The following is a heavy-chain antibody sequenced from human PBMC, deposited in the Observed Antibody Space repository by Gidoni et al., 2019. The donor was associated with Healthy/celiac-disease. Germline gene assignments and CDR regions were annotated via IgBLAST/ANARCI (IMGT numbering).Heavy chain of an antibody. D-gene: IGHD6-19*01. CDR3: ARIYIAVASGALYYYCYYYLDV. V-gene: IGHV2-26*01. CDR2: IFSNDKK. J-gene: IGHJ6*03. CDR1: GFSPRNARME. Sequence: VTVKVSGHVLVEHKENLARTCTVSGFSPRNARMEITVIRQPPGKALEWLAHIFSNDKKSYSTSLKSRLTISKDTSKSQVVLTMTNMDPVDTATYYCARIYIAVASGALYYYCYYYLDVWGKGTTVTVSS.